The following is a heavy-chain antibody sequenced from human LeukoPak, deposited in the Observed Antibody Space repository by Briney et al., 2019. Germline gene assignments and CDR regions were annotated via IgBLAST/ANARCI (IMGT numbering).Heavy chain of an antibody. CDR1: GYTFTGYY. V-gene: IGHV1-2*02. CDR2: INPNSGGT. J-gene: IGHJ1*01. Sequence: GASVKVSCKASGYTFTGYYMHWVRQAPGQGLEWMGWINPNSGGTNYAQKFQGRVTMTRDTSISTAYMELSRLRSDDTAVYYCARERGDFSSSSPPEHWGQGTLVTVSS. D-gene: IGHD6-6*01. CDR3: ARERGDFSSSSPPEH.